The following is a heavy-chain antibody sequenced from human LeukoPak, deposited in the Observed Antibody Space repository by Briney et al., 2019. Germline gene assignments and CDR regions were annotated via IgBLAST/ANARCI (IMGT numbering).Heavy chain of an antibody. CDR1: GGTFSSYA. CDR2: IIPIFGTA. D-gene: IGHD6-19*01. CDR3: ARDLEYSSGWGGNYYYYMDV. J-gene: IGHJ6*03. Sequence: SVKVSCKASGGTFSSYAINWVRQAPGQGLEWMGGIIPIFGTANYAQKFQGRVTITADESTNIAYMELSSLRSEDTAVYYCARDLEYSSGWGGNYYYYMDVWGKGTTVTISS. V-gene: IGHV1-69*13.